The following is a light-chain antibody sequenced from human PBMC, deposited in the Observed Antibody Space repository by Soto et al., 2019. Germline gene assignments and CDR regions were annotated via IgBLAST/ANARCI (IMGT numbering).Light chain of an antibody. V-gene: IGKV1-27*01. J-gene: IGKJ1*01. CDR1: QGISNY. Sequence: DIRMTQSASSLSSSVGDIFTITCRASQGISNYLAWYQQKPGKVPTLLIYAASTLQSGVPSRFSGSGSGTDFTLTISSLQPEDVATYYCQKYNSPPWTFGQGTKV. CDR2: AAS. CDR3: QKYNSPPWT.